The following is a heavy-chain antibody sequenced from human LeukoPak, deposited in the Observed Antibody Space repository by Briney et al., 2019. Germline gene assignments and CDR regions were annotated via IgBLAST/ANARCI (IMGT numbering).Heavy chain of an antibody. CDR2: IYSGGTT. J-gene: IGHJ4*02. Sequence: RSGGSLRLPCAASGFTVSSNYMSRIRQAPGKGLEWVSVIYSGGTTYYADSVKGRFTISRDNSKNTLYLQMNSLRGEDTAVYYCARDPRGSSSWGFDYWGQGTLVTVSS. V-gene: IGHV3-53*01. CDR1: GFTVSSNY. D-gene: IGHD6-13*01. CDR3: ARDPRGSSSWGFDY.